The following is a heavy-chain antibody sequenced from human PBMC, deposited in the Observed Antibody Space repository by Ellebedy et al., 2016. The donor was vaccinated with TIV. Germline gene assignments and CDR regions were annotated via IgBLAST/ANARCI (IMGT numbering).Heavy chain of an antibody. J-gene: IGHJ3*02. CDR3: ARVECNSISCPGAFDI. Sequence: GESLKISCAASGFAVSSNYMTWVRQAPGRGLEWVSLIYSDGNTNYADSVRGRFTISRDSSKNTLDLQMNSLRAEDTAVYYCARVECNSISCPGAFDIWGQGTMVTVSS. CDR2: IYSDGNT. V-gene: IGHV3-66*01. D-gene: IGHD2-2*01. CDR1: GFAVSSNY.